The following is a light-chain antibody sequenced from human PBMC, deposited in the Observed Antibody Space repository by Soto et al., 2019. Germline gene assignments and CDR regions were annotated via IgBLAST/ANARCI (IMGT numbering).Light chain of an antibody. CDR1: QSVSSSY. CDR2: GAS. V-gene: IGKV3-20*01. CDR3: QQYGSSPYT. Sequence: ELGLTQSPGTLSLSPGERATLSCRASQSVSSSYLAWYQQKPGQAPRLLIYGASSMATGIPDRFSGSGSGTDFTLTISRLEPDDFAVDYCQQYGSSPYTFGQGTKLEIK. J-gene: IGKJ2*01.